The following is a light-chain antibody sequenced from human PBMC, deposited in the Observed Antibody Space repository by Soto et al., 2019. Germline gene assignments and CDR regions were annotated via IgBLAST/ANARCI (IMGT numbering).Light chain of an antibody. J-gene: IGLJ2*01. CDR2: QDT. Sequence: SYELTQPPLVSVSPGQTASITCSGDKLGTKYACWYQQKPGQSPVLVIYQDTKRPSGIPERFAGSNSGNTATLTISGTQAMDEADYYCQAWDRSTVVFGGGTKLTVL. CDR1: KLGTKY. CDR3: QAWDRSTVV. V-gene: IGLV3-1*01.